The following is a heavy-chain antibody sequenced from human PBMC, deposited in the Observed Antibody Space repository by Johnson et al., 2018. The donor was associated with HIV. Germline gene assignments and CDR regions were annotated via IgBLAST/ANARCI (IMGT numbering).Heavy chain of an antibody. D-gene: IGHD1-26*01. CDR3: ARLTWDQNRGWDAFDI. CDR1: GFTVSSNY. V-gene: IGHV3-66*02. Sequence: MLLVESGGGLVQPGGSLRLSCAASGFTVSSNYMSWVRQAPGKGLEWVSVIYSGGSTYYADSMKGRFTISRDNSKNTLYLQMNSLRPEDTAVYYCARLTWDQNRGWDAFDIWGRGTMVTVSS. J-gene: IGHJ3*02. CDR2: IYSGGST.